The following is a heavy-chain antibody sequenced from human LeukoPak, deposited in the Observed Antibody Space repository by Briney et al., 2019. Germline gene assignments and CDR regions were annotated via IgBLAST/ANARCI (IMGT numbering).Heavy chain of an antibody. V-gene: IGHV3-9*01. J-gene: IGHJ4*02. CDR2: LNWNSGGI. Sequence: PGGSLRLSCAASGFKFDDYAMNWVRQGPGKGLEWVSGLNWNSGGIAYADSVKGRFTISRDNAKNSLYLQMNSLRSEDTALYYCVRGRLSTTPSYFDYWGQGTLVTVSS. CDR3: VRGRLSTTPSYFDY. CDR1: GFKFDDYA. D-gene: IGHD5/OR15-5a*01.